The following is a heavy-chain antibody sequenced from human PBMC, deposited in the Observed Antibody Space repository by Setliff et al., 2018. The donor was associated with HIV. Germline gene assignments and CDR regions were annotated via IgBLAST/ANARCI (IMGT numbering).Heavy chain of an antibody. CDR3: ARVPFTTGFDY. CDR1: GYSISSGYN. J-gene: IGHJ4*02. Sequence: PSETLSLTCAVSGYSISSGYNWGWIRQSPEKGLEWIANSYHVGTTYYNPSLKSRVAISVDTSENQFSLKLSSVTAADTAVFYCARVPFTTGFDYWGQGILVTVSS. V-gene: IGHV4-38-2*01. CDR2: SYHVGTT. D-gene: IGHD3-3*01.